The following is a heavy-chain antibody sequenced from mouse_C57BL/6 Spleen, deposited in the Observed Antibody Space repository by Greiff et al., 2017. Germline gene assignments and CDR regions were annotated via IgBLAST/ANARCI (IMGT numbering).Heavy chain of an antibody. J-gene: IGHJ3*01. CDR3: ARIYYDYDGAAY. CDR1: GFTFSSYA. D-gene: IGHD2-4*01. V-gene: IGHV5-4*03. CDR2: ISDGGSYT. Sequence: DVKLVESGGGLVKPGGSLKLSCAASGFTFSSYAMSWVRQTPEKRLEWVATISDGGSYTYYPDNVKGRFTISRDNAKNNLYLQMSHLKSEDTAMYYCARIYYDYDGAAYWGQGTLVTVSA.